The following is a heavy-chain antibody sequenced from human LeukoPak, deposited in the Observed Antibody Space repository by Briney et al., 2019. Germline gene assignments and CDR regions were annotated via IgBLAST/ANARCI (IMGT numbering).Heavy chain of an antibody. CDR1: GGSISSNNYY. CDR2: INYGGNT. CDR3: ARYVVSGAGTYYFDY. V-gene: IGHV4-39*02. J-gene: IGHJ4*02. Sequence: SETLSLTCTVSGGSISSNNYYWSWIRQPPGREMEWIASINYGGNTYYNPSLKSRVTISVDTSKNHFPLRLSSVTAADTAVYLCARYVVSGAGTYYFDYWGQGSLVTVSS. D-gene: IGHD3-10*01.